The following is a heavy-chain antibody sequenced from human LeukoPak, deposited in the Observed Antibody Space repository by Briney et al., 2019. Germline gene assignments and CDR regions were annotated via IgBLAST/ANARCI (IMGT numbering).Heavy chain of an antibody. D-gene: IGHD5-18*01. CDR3: ARRGYSYGGRASRRTSFDY. V-gene: IGHV4-34*01. J-gene: IGHJ4*02. CDR2: IKHSGST. CDR1: GGSSSGYY. Sequence: SGTLSLPSAVSGGSSSGYYWSWSCHRPREGLEWSGEIKHSGSTHYNPCLKSRDTISVDTAKNQISLKLSSVTAADTAVYYCARRGYSYGGRASRRTSFDYWGQGTLVTVSS.